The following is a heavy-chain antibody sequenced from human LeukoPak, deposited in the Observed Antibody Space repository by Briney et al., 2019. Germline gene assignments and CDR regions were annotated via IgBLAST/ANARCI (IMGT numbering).Heavy chain of an antibody. J-gene: IGHJ2*01. V-gene: IGHV4-34*01. CDR3: ARGKGGRPGNTQSYPWFFET. CDR2: ISHSGST. CDR1: GGSFSDGY. D-gene: IGHD3-16*02. Sequence: SETLSLTCAVYGGSFSDGYWSWIRQPLGKGLEWVGEISHSGSTNCNPSLERRVTLSADTSKKQFSLNVKSATAADTGVYFCARGKGGRPGNTQSYPWFFETWGRGTLVTVSS.